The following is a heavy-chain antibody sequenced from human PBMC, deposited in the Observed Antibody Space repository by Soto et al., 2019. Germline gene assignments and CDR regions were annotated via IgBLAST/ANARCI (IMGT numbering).Heavy chain of an antibody. J-gene: IGHJ4*02. Sequence: LSLTCTVSGGSISSSSYYWGWIRQPPGKGLEWIGSIYYSGSTYYNPSLKSRVTISVDTSKNQFSLKLSSVTAADAAVYYCARHSGHIFFDYWGQGTLVTVSS. CDR2: IYYSGST. V-gene: IGHV4-39*01. CDR3: ARHSGHIFFDY. CDR1: GGSISSSSYY. D-gene: IGHD5-12*01.